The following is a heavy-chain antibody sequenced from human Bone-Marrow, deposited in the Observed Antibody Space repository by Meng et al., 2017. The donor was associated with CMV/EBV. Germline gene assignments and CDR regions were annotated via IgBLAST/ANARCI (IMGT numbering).Heavy chain of an antibody. J-gene: IGHJ4*02. CDR2: IRSKTYGGTT. V-gene: IGHV3-49*04. D-gene: IGHD4-11*01. CDR1: GFTFGDYA. CDR3: TRAVRTVTT. Sequence: GGSLRLSCTASGFTFGDYAMSWVRQAQGKGLEWVGFIRSKTYGGTTEYATSVKGRFTISRDDSKSIAYLQMNSLKTEDTAVYYCTRAVRTVTTWGQGTLVTVSS.